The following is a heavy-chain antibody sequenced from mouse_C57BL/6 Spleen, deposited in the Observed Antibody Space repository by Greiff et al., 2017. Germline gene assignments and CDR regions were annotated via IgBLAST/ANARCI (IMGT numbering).Heavy chain of an antibody. V-gene: IGHV1-5*01. CDR2: IYPGNSDT. Sequence: VQLQQSGTVLARPGASVKMSCKTSGYTFTSYWMHWVKQRPGQGLAWIGAIYPGNSDTSYNQKFKGKAKLTAVTSASTAYMELSSLTNEDSAVYYCTISIYYGNYAYWGQGTLVTVSA. CDR3: TISIYYGNYAY. CDR1: GYTFTSYW. J-gene: IGHJ3*01. D-gene: IGHD2-1*01.